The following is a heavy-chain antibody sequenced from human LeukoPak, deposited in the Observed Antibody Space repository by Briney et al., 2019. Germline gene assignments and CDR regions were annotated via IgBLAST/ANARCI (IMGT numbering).Heavy chain of an antibody. J-gene: IGHJ4*02. CDR3: ARSAYYYDTSAYADDFDS. D-gene: IGHD3-22*01. V-gene: IGHV1-18*01. CDR2: ISAYKGSA. CDR1: GYTFTNSG. Sequence: ASVKVSCRASGYTFTNSGINWVRQAPGQGLEWMGWISAYKGSANYAPKLQGRVTLTTDTSTSTAFMELSSLRSDDTAVYYCARSAYYYDTSAYADDFDSWGQGTLVTVSS.